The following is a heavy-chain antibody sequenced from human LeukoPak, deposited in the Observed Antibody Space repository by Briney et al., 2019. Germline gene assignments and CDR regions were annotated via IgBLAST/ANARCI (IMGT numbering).Heavy chain of an antibody. D-gene: IGHD2-2*01. CDR2: MNPNSGNT. Sequence: ASVKVSCKASGGTFTSYDINWVRQATGQGLEWMGWMNPNSGNTGYAQKFQGRVTITRNTSISTAYMELSSLRSEDTAVYYCAIVPAASPAQDYWGQGTLVTVSS. J-gene: IGHJ4*02. V-gene: IGHV1-8*03. CDR3: AIVPAASPAQDY. CDR1: GGTFTSYD.